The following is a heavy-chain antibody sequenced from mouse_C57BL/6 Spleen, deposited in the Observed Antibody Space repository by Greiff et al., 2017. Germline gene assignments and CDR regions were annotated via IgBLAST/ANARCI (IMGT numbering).Heavy chain of an antibody. Sequence: EVHLVESGGGLVKPGGSLKLSCAASGFTFSDYGMHWVRQAPEKGLEWVAYISSGSSTIYYADTVKGRFTISRDNAKNTLFLQMTSLRSEDTAMYYCARGDYDGWYFDVWATGTTVTVSS. V-gene: IGHV5-17*01. CDR2: ISSGSSTI. J-gene: IGHJ1*03. D-gene: IGHD2-4*01. CDR3: ARGDYDGWYFDV. CDR1: GFTFSDYG.